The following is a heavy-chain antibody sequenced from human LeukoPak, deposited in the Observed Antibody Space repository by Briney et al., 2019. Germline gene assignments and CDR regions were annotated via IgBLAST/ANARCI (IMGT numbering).Heavy chain of an antibody. CDR2: ISYDGSNK. CDR3: AKGLYQLLSLGGY. Sequence: GGSLRLSCAASGFTFSSYGMHWVRQAPGKGLEWVAVISYDGSNKYYADSVKGRFTISRDNSKNTLYPQMNSLRAEDTAVYYCAKGLYQLLSLGGYWGQGTLVTVSS. D-gene: IGHD2-2*01. CDR1: GFTFSSYG. J-gene: IGHJ4*02. V-gene: IGHV3-30*18.